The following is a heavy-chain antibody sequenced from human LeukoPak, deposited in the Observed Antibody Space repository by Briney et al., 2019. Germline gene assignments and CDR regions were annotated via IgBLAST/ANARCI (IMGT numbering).Heavy chain of an antibody. CDR3: ARDDFGVALGGV. Sequence: SETLSLTCSVYGGSFRGYYWSWIRQSPEKGLEWIGQIYHTGSTNYNPSLASRVTISLGISKSQFSLKLTSVTAADTAVYYCARDDFGVALGGVWSIGTTVTVSS. CDR2: IYHTGST. V-gene: IGHV4-34*01. D-gene: IGHD3-3*01. J-gene: IGHJ6*04. CDR1: GGSFRGYY.